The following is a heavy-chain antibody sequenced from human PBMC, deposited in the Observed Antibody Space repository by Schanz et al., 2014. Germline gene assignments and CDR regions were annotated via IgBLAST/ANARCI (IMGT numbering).Heavy chain of an antibody. CDR3: VRDRGFCANDICWLRYYMDV. V-gene: IGHV3-7*01. D-gene: IGHD2-8*01. Sequence: VQLVESGGGVVQPGRSLRLSCATSGLNFDYYGMNWVRQAPGKGLEWVASIKQEGDEKNYVDSVKGRFTISRDNAKNSLFLQMNSLRADDTAVYYCVRDRGFCANDICWLRYYMDVWGKGTTVTVS. CDR2: IKQEGDEK. CDR1: GLNFDYYG. J-gene: IGHJ6*03.